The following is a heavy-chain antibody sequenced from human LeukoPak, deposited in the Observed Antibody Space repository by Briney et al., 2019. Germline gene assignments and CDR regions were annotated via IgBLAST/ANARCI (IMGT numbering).Heavy chain of an antibody. Sequence: SGTLSLTGGVSGGSVINTNWWSWVRQPPGKGLEWIGEVDLDGRTNYNESLESRLTMSVDVSENQVSLKLTSVTAADTAVYYCAREGGFYRPLDYSGQGTLVTVSS. D-gene: IGHD3-3*01. J-gene: IGHJ4*02. CDR1: GGSVINTNW. V-gene: IGHV4-4*02. CDR3: AREGGFYRPLDY. CDR2: VDLDGRT.